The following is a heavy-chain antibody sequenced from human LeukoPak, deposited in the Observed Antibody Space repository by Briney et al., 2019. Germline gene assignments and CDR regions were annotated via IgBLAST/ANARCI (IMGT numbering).Heavy chain of an antibody. J-gene: IGHJ6*03. CDR3: ARAAIAAARIYYYMDV. Sequence: GGSLRLSCAASGFTFTKYGMHWVRQAPGKGLEWAAFIRYDGSNKNYADSVKGRFTISRDSSKNTLFLQMNSLRAEDTAVYYCARAAIAAARIYYYMDVWGKGTTVTVSS. CDR1: GFTFTKYG. CDR2: IRYDGSNK. V-gene: IGHV3-30*02. D-gene: IGHD6-13*01.